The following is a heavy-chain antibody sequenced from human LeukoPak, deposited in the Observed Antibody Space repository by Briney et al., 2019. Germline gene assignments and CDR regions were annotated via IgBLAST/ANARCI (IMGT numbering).Heavy chain of an antibody. Sequence: PGRSLRLSCAASGFTFSSYAMSWVRQAPGKGLEWVSAISGSGGSTYYADSVKGRFTISRDNSKNTLYLQMNSLRAEDTAVYYCAKTPDIVVVPAPRWFDPWGQGTLVTVSS. CDR3: AKTPDIVVVPAPRWFDP. V-gene: IGHV3-23*01. D-gene: IGHD2-2*01. CDR1: GFTFSSYA. J-gene: IGHJ5*02. CDR2: ISGSGGST.